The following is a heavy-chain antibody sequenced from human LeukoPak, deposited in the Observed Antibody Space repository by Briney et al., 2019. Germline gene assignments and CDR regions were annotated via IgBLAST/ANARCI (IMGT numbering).Heavy chain of an antibody. CDR1: GGSISSYY. CDR3: ARSYIAVAGTYYYYYGMDV. CDR2: IYYSGST. J-gene: IGHJ6*02. Sequence: SETLSLTCTVSGGSISSYYWSWIRQPPWKGLEWIGYIYYSGSTNYNPSLKSRVTISVDTSKNQFSLKLSSVTAADTAVYYCARSYIAVAGTYYYYYGMDVWGQGTTVTVSS. D-gene: IGHD6-19*01. V-gene: IGHV4-59*08.